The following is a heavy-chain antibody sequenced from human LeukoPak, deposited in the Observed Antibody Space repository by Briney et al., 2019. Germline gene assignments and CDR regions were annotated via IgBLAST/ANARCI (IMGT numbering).Heavy chain of an antibody. CDR1: AYTFTCYY. D-gene: IGHD3-10*01. Sequence: AAVTLSCKAPAYTFTCYYMHWLRHPPGQGLEWMGITNPSGGGTSYAQKFQGRGTLTRGTSTSTVYMELSSLRSEDTAVYYCARHGFGELLAPYYYYDGMDVWGKGTTVTVSS. J-gene: IGHJ6*04. CDR3: ARHGFGELLAPYYYYDGMDV. V-gene: IGHV1-46*01. CDR2: TNPSGGGT.